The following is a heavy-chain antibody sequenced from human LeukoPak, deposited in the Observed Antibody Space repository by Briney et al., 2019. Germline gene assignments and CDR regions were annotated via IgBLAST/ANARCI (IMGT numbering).Heavy chain of an antibody. V-gene: IGHV3-66*02. J-gene: IGHJ6*02. CDR3: ARGFGKAAADVFGGYTMDV. D-gene: IGHD6-13*01. CDR2: IYTGGST. CDR1: GFTVNSNY. Sequence: GVSLRLSCAASGFTVNSNYTSWVRQAPGKGLEWVSLIYTGGSTYYADSVRGRFTISRDSSKNTLYLQMNSLRPEDTAIYYCARGFGKAAADVFGGYTMDVWGQGTTVTVSS.